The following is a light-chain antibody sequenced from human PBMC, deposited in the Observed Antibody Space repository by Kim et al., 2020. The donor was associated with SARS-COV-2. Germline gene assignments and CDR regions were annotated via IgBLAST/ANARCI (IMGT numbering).Light chain of an antibody. V-gene: IGKV3-15*01. CDR3: QQYKNSPST. Sequence: EIVMTQSPATLSVSPGERATLSCRASQSVSSNLAWYQQKPGQAPRLLIYGASTRATGIPARFSGSGSGTEFTLTISSLQSEDFAVYYCQQYKNSPSTFGQGTKVDIK. CDR2: GAS. J-gene: IGKJ1*01. CDR1: QSVSSN.